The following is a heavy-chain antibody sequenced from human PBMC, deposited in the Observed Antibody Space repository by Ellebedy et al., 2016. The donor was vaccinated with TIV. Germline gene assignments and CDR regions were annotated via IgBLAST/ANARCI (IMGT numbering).Heavy chain of an antibody. D-gene: IGHD3-3*01. Sequence: GGSLRLSXVVSGFTSGIYAMSWVRQAPGKGLEWVAEVSSTGGRTTYAGSVKGRFTISRDTSKNTVYLQLNTLSVEDTAVYYCARKLRLVERRNIPGGGWHYMDVWGKGTTVTVTS. V-gene: IGHV3-23*01. CDR3: ARKLRLVERRNIPGGGWHYMDV. J-gene: IGHJ6*03. CDR1: GFTSGIYA. CDR2: VSSTGGRT.